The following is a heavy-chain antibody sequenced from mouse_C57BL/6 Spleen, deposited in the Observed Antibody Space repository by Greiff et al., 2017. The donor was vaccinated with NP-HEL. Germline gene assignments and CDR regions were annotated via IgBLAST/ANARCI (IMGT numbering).Heavy chain of an antibody. CDR2: ISSGGDYI. CDR3: TRDYGSRGAMDY. Sequence: EVMLVESGEGLVKPGGSLKLSCAASGFTFSSYAMSWVRQTPEKRLEWVAYISSGGDYIYYADTVKGRFTISSDNARNTLYLQMSSLKSEDTAMYYCTRDYGSRGAMDYWGQGTSVTVSS. V-gene: IGHV5-9-1*02. D-gene: IGHD1-1*01. J-gene: IGHJ4*01. CDR1: GFTFSSYA.